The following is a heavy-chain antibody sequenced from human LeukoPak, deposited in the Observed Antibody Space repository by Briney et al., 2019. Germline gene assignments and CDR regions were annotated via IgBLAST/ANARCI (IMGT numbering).Heavy chain of an antibody. Sequence: GGSLRLSCAASGFTFSSYWMHWVRQAPGKGLVWVSRINRDGSSTSYADSVKGRFTISRDNAKNTLYLQMNSLRAEDTAVYYCARGPPNPGDYWGQGTLVTVSS. CDR1: GFTFSSYW. V-gene: IGHV3-74*01. CDR3: ARGPPNPGDY. CDR2: INRDGSST. J-gene: IGHJ4*02. D-gene: IGHD1-14*01.